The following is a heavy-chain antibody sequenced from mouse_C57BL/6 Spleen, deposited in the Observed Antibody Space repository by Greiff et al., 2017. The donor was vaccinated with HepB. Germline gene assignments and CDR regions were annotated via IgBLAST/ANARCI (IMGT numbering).Heavy chain of an antibody. Sequence: VQLKESGAELARPGASVKMSCKASGYTFTSYTMHWVKQRPGQGLEWIGYINPSSGYTKYNQKFKDKATLTADKSSSTAYMQLSSLTSEDSAVYYCARSVYYDYDGYFDYWGQGTTLTVSS. CDR3: ARSVYYDYDGYFDY. J-gene: IGHJ2*01. CDR2: INPSSGYT. CDR1: GYTFTSYT. D-gene: IGHD2-4*01. V-gene: IGHV1-4*01.